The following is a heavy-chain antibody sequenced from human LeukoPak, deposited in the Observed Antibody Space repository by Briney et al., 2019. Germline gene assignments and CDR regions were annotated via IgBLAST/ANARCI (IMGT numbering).Heavy chain of an antibody. CDR1: GYTFSDSY. J-gene: IGHJ5*02. CDR2: INPNTGDT. V-gene: IGHV1-2*02. D-gene: IGHD1-1*01. CDR3: AKHRERGSGWFDP. Sequence: ASVKVSCKASGYTFSDSYMHWVRQAPGQGLEWMGYINPNTGDTNYAQKFQGRVAMTRGTSISTAYMDLNSLISDDTAVYYCAKHRERGSGWFDPWGQGTLVTVSS.